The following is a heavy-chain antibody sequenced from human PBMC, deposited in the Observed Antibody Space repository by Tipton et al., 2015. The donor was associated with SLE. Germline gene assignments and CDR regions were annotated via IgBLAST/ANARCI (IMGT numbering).Heavy chain of an antibody. V-gene: IGHV4-59*11. CDR3: ARDRPIAAAGGGVYYYYGMDV. Sequence: TLSLTCTVSGGSISSHYWSWIRQPPGKGLEWIGYIYYSGSTNYNPSLKSRVTMSVDTSKNQFSLKLSSVTAADTAVYYCARDRPIAAAGGGVYYYYGMDVWGQGTTVTVSS. J-gene: IGHJ6*02. CDR1: GGSISSHY. CDR2: IYYSGST. D-gene: IGHD6-13*01.